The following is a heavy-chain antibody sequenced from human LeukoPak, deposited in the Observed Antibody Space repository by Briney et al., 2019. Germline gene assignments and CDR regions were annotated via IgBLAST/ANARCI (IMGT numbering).Heavy chain of an antibody. CDR3: AKWGDYDFLTGYYVSDY. D-gene: IGHD3-9*01. V-gene: IGHV3-23*01. CDR1: GFTFSNYA. J-gene: IGHJ4*02. CDR2: ITGSGGNT. Sequence: GASLRLSCAASGFTFSNYAMSWVRQAPGKGLEWVSAITGSGGNTYYADSVKGRFTISRDNSKNTVFLQMNSLRAEDTAVYYCAKWGDYDFLTGYYVSDYWGQGTLVTASS.